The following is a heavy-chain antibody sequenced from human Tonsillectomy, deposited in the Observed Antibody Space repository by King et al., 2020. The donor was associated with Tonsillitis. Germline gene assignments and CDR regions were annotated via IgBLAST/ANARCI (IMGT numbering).Heavy chain of an antibody. J-gene: IGHJ4*02. CDR3: ARGYCSGGSCYPRYGY. CDR2: IYYSGST. CDR1: GGSISSGGYY. D-gene: IGHD2-15*01. Sequence: VPLQESGPGLVKPSQTLSLTCTVSGGSISSGGYYWSWIRQHPGKGLEWIGYIYYSGSTYYNPSLKSRVTISVDTSKNQFSLKLSSVTAADTAVYYCARGYCSGGSCYPRYGYWGQGTLVTVSS. V-gene: IGHV4-31*03.